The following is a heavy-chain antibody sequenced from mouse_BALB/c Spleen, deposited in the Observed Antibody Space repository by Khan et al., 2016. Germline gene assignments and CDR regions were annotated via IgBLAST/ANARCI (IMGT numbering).Heavy chain of an antibody. D-gene: IGHD1-1*01. Sequence: QIQLVQSGPELKKPGETVRISCTVSGYTFTNNGMNWVKQAPGKGLKWMGWINNYTGDPTYPDDFKGRSASPLETSASTAFLLTNHLKNEDTATYFCARPDDGSSRGFAYWGQGTLVTVSA. CDR2: INNYTGDP. CDR1: GYTFTNNG. CDR3: ARPDDGSSRGFAY. V-gene: IGHV9-3-1*01. J-gene: IGHJ3*01.